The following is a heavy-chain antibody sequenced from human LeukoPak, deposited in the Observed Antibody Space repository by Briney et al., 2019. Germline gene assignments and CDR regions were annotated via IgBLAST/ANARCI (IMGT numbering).Heavy chain of an antibody. J-gene: IGHJ4*02. V-gene: IGHV1-46*01. Sequence: ASVKVSCKASGYTFTSYYMHWVRQAPGQGLEWMGIINPSGGSTSYAQKFQGRVTMTRDMSTSTVYMELSSLRSEDTAVYYGAREMSRDGYNPTYYFDYWGQGTLVTVSS. CDR1: GYTFTSYY. CDR2: INPSGGST. CDR3: AREMSRDGYNPTYYFDY. D-gene: IGHD5-24*01.